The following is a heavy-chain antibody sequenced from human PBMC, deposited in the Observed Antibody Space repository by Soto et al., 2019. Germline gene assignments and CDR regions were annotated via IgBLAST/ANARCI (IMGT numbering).Heavy chain of an antibody. CDR2: ITPMFGIG. J-gene: IGHJ2*01. D-gene: IGHD6-19*01. CDR1: GGTFNRYA. Sequence: QVQLVQSGAEVKKPGSSVKVSCKASGGTFNRYAISWLRQAPGQGPEWMGGITPMFGIGNYAQKFQGRVTITADESTXXVHMELRRLTCEDTAVYYCAQTLGSAVAGPGRFDLWGRGTRVIVSS. V-gene: IGHV1-69*12. CDR3: AQTLGSAVAGPGRFDL.